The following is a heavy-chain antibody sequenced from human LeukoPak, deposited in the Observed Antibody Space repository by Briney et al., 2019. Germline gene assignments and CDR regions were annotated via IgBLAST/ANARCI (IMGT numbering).Heavy chain of an antibody. Sequence: PSETLSLTCTVSGGSISSSSYYWGWIRQPPGKWLEWIGSIYYSGSTYYNPSLKSRVTISVDTSKNQFSLKLSSVTAADTAVYYCARHQIRDNWGFDYWGQGTLVTVSS. CDR1: GGSISSSSYY. J-gene: IGHJ4*02. V-gene: IGHV4-39*01. CDR3: ARHQIRDNWGFDY. CDR2: IYYSGST. D-gene: IGHD7-27*01.